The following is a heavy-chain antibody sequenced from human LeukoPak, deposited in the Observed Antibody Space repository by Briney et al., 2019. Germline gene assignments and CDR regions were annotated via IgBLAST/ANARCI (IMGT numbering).Heavy chain of an antibody. CDR1: GGSISSYY. V-gene: IGHV4-59*08. J-gene: IGHJ6*03. Sequence: SETLSLTCTVSGGSISSYYWSWIRQPPGKGLEWIGYIYYSGSTNYNPSLKSRVTISLDTSKNQFSLKLSSVTAADTAVYYCARGSFYYDSYFYHYMDVWGKGTTVTVSS. CDR3: ARGSFYYDSYFYHYMDV. CDR2: IYYSGST. D-gene: IGHD3-3*01.